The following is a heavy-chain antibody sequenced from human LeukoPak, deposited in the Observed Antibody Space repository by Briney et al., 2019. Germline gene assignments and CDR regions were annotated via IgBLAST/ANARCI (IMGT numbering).Heavy chain of an antibody. Sequence: GGSLRLSCAASGFTFSSYAMSWVRQAPGKGLEWVSSISSSSSYIYYADSVKGRFTISRDNAKNSLYLQMNSLRAEDTAVYYCARVYYYDMMGAFDIWGQGTMVTVSS. D-gene: IGHD3-22*01. CDR1: GFTFSSYA. CDR3: ARVYYYDMMGAFDI. V-gene: IGHV3-21*01. J-gene: IGHJ3*02. CDR2: ISSSSSYI.